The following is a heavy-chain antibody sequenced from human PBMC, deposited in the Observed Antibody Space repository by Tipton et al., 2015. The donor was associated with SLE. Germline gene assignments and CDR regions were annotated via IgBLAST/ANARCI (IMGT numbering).Heavy chain of an antibody. CDR3: ARDLRTSNGYFDY. D-gene: IGHD2-8*01. V-gene: IGHV1-18*01. Sequence: QLVQSGAEVKRPGVSVKVSCKTSGYTFTNYGISWVRQAPGQGLEWLGWINPYNGNANSVQKLQGRVTMTTDTSTSTVYMEMRGLRSDDTAVYYCARDLRTSNGYFDYWGQGTLVTVSS. CDR1: GYTFTNYG. CDR2: INPYNGNA. J-gene: IGHJ4*02.